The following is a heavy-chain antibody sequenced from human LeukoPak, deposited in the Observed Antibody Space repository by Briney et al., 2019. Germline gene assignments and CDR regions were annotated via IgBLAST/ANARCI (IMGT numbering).Heavy chain of an antibody. CDR3: AKEGGYSYARLYYFDY. Sequence: GGSLRLSCAASGFTFSSYAMSWVRQTPGKGLEWVSGISGSGGSTYYADSVKGRFTISRDNSKNTLYLQMNSLRAEDTAVYYCAKEGGYSYARLYYFDYWGQGTLVTVSS. CDR1: GFTFSSYA. J-gene: IGHJ4*02. CDR2: ISGSGGST. V-gene: IGHV3-23*01. D-gene: IGHD5-18*01.